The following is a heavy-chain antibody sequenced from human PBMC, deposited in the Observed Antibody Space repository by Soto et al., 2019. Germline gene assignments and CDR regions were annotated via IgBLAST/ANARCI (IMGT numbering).Heavy chain of an antibody. V-gene: IGHV1-69*13. CDR1: GGTFSSYA. CDR2: IIPIFGTA. D-gene: IGHD1-7*01. CDR3: ARLPRTGTTNYYYYGMDV. Sequence: EASVKVSCKASGGTFSSYAISWVRQAPGQGLEWMGGIIPIFGTANYAQKFQGRVTITADESTSTAYMELSSLRSEDTAVYYCARLPRTGTTNYYYYGMDVWGQGTTVTVSS. J-gene: IGHJ6*02.